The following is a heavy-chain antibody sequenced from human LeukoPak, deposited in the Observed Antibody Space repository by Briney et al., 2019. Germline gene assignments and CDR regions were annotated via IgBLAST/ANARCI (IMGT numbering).Heavy chain of an antibody. D-gene: IGHD2-2*01. Sequence: PGGSLRLSCAASGFTFSSYALIWVRQAPGKGLEGFSSIIASGGSTFYAGPVKGRFAISRDNSKNPLYLHMNSLRAEDTAVYYCAKGGSASSYYYMDVWGKGTTVTVSS. V-gene: IGHV3-23*01. CDR3: AKGGSASSYYYMDV. CDR1: GFTFSSYA. J-gene: IGHJ6*03. CDR2: IIASGGST.